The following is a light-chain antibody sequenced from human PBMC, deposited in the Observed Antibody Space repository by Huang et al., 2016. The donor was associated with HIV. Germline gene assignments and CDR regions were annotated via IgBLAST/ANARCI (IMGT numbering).Light chain of an antibody. CDR3: QQSYSSPHT. V-gene: IGKV1-39*01. CDR2: AAS. J-gene: IGKJ2*01. Sequence: DIQMTQSPSSLSASVGDRVTITCRASQGISTYLNWYQQQPGKAPKLLIFAASSLQSGVPSRFSGSGSETDFTLTISSLQREDFATYYCQQSYSSPHTFGQGTKLEIK. CDR1: QGISTY.